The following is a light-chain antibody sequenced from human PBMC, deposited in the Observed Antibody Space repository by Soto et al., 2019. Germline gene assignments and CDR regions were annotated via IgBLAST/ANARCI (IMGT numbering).Light chain of an antibody. V-gene: IGKV1-5*03. CDR2: KAS. CDR3: QHYNGYPPWT. J-gene: IGKJ1*01. CDR1: QSINSW. Sequence: DIQMTQSPSTLSASVGDRVTITCRASQSINSWLAWYQQEPGKAPKVLIYKASSLETGVPSRFSGSGSGTEFTLTISSLHPDDFATYYCQHYNGYPPWTFRQGTKVEIK.